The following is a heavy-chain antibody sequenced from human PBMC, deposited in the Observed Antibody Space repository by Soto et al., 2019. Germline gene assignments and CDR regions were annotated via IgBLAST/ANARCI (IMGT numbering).Heavy chain of an antibody. V-gene: IGHV6-1*01. CDR1: GDSVSTNSAT. CDR3: ARLIGNSWLDS. J-gene: IGHJ5*01. CDR2: TYYRSKWYN. Sequence: SQTLSLTCAISGDSVSTNSATWDWIRQSSSRGLEWLGRTYYRSKWYNDYAVSVKGRITINPDTSNNQLSLQLNSVTPDDTAVYYCARLIGNSWLDSWGQGTLVTLSS. D-gene: IGHD2-8*01.